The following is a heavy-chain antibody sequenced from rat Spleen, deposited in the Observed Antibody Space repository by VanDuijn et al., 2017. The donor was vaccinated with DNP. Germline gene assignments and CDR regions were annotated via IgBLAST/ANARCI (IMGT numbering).Heavy chain of an antibody. CDR1: GFSLTNYH. CDR3: ARSGYQYYFAY. V-gene: IGHV2-32*01. J-gene: IGHJ2*01. D-gene: IGHD4-3*01. CDR2: MWSDGDT. Sequence: QVQLKESGPGLVQSSQTLSLTCTVSGFSLTNYHVHWVRQPPGKGLEWMGVMWSDGDTSYNAALKSRLSISRDTSKSQVFLKVNSLQTEDTAMYFCARSGYQYYFAYWGQGVMVTVSS.